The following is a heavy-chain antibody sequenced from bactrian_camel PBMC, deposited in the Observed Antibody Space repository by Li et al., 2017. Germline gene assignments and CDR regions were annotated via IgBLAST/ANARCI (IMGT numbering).Heavy chain of an antibody. Sequence: HVQLVESGGDSVQAGGSLRLSCATNAETFNGNCMGWFRQTPGKEREGVAAIESDDSTQYSESVRGRFTVTLDRVKNIMYLQMNDLKVEDTAMYYCAAPKLWVTTSPFLWFQNPWSNYWGQGTQVTVS. CDR2: IESDDST. CDR3: AAPKLWVTTSPFLWFQNPWSNY. V-gene: IGHV3S53*01. D-gene: IGHD3*01. CDR1: AETFNGNC. J-gene: IGHJ4*01.